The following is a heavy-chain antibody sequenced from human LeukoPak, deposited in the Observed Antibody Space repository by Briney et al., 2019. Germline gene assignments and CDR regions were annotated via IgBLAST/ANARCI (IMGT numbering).Heavy chain of an antibody. V-gene: IGHV3-30*04. CDR1: GFTFNFFS. Sequence: GGSLRLSCAASGFTFNFFSMYWVRQSPGKGLEWVAVISYDATNEYYADSVKGRFTISRDDSKSTLYLQMNSLRAEDTAVYYCVRDFASGSYYNLSHYWGQGTLVTVSS. CDR2: ISYDATNE. CDR3: VRDFASGSYYNLSHY. J-gene: IGHJ4*02. D-gene: IGHD3-10*01.